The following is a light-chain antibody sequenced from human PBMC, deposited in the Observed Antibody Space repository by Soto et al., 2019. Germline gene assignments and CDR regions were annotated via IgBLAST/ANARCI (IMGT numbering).Light chain of an antibody. CDR2: AAY. V-gene: IGKV1-8*01. J-gene: IGKJ1*01. Sequence: AIRMTQSPSSFSASTGDRVTITCRASQGISSYLAWYQQKPGKAPKLLIYAAYTLQSRVPSRFSGSGSGTDFTLTISCLQSEDFVTYYCQQYYSYVSFGQGTKVEIK. CDR3: QQYYSYVS. CDR1: QGISSY.